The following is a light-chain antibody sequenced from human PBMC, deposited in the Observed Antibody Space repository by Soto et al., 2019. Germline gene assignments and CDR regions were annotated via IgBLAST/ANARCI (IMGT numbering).Light chain of an antibody. CDR2: SAS. CDR1: QGIGNS. CDR3: QKYDSASWT. V-gene: IGKV1-27*01. Sequence: IQMTQSQSSLSASVGDRVIITCRASQGIGNSLAWYQQKAGRVPKLLMHSASTLLSGVPSRFSGSGSGTDFTLTISSLQPEDVATYYCQKYDSASWTFGQGTKVEIK. J-gene: IGKJ1*01.